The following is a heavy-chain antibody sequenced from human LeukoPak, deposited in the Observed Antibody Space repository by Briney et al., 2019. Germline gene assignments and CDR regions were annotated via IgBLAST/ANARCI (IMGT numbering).Heavy chain of an antibody. CDR3: ARGGGRGYSYGYSINYFDY. J-gene: IGHJ4*02. CDR1: GGSISSYY. D-gene: IGHD5-18*01. V-gene: IGHV4-59*01. CDR2: IYYSGST. Sequence: PSESLSLTCTVSGGSISSYYWSWIRQPPRKGLEWIGYIYYSGSTNYNPSLKSRVTISVDTSKNQFSLKLSSVTAADTAVYYCARGGGRGYSYGYSINYFDYWGQGTLVTVSS.